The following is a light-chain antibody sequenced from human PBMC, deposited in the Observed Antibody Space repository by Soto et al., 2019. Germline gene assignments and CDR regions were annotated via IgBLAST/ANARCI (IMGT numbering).Light chain of an antibody. CDR3: SSYTRSSSVV. V-gene: IGLV2-14*01. CDR1: SSDVGGYKF. J-gene: IGLJ3*02. Sequence: QSALTQPASVSGSPGQSLTISCTGTSSDVGGYKFVSWYQQHPGKAPKLIIYEVSNRPSGVSNRFSGYKSGNAASLTISGLQAEDEDDYYCSSYTRSSSVVFGGGTKLTVL. CDR2: EVS.